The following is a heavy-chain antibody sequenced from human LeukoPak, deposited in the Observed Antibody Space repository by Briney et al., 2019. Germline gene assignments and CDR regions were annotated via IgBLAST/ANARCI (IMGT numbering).Heavy chain of an antibody. Sequence: SETLSLTCTVSGGSISSYYWSWIRQPAGKGLEWIGRIYTSGSTNYNPSLKSRVTMSVDTSKNQFSLKLSSVTAADTAVYYCARDRGIAAGGTPTQRFDPWGQGTLVTVSS. CDR2: IYTSGST. V-gene: IGHV4-4*07. CDR3: ARDRGIAAGGTPTQRFDP. J-gene: IGHJ5*02. D-gene: IGHD6-13*01. CDR1: GGSISSYY.